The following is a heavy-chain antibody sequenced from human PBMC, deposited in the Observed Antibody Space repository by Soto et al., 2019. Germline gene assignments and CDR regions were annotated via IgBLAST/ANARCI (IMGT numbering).Heavy chain of an antibody. J-gene: IGHJ4*02. D-gene: IGHD1-26*01. Sequence: GGSLRLSCAASGFTFSSYAMHWVRQAPGKGLEWVAVISYDGSNKYYADSVKGRFTISRDNSKNTLYLQMNSLRAEDTAVYYCAREGEWELLGFDYWGQGTLVTAPQ. CDR2: ISYDGSNK. V-gene: IGHV3-30-3*01. CDR1: GFTFSSYA. CDR3: AREGEWELLGFDY.